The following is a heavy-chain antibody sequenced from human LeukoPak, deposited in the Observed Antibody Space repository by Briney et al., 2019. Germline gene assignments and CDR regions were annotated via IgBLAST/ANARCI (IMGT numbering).Heavy chain of an antibody. CDR2: ISYDGSNK. CDR1: GFTFSSYA. V-gene: IGHV3-30*04. CDR3: ARDISYCSSTSSCSGAFDI. Sequence: PGRSLRLSCAASGFTFSSYAMHWVRQAPGKGLERVAVISYDGSNKYYADSVKGRFTISRDNSKNTLYLQMNSLRAEDTAVYYCARDISYCSSTSSCSGAFDIWGQGTMVTVSS. J-gene: IGHJ3*02. D-gene: IGHD2-2*01.